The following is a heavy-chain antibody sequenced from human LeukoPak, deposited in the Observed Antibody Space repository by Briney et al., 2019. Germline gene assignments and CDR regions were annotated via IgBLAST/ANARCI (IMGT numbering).Heavy chain of an antibody. CDR1: VNIFPKYG. J-gene: IGHJ4*02. CDR3: ALTDTDDSLDS. D-gene: IGHD7-27*01. Sequence: ASVKVSCKTSVNIFPKYGVNWVRQAPGRGLEWMGWIRAYTGETVYAPGLQDRVTMTIDSSTNTAYMDLRSLRSDDTAFYFCALTDTDDSLDSWGQGTLVAVSS. V-gene: IGHV1-18*01. CDR2: IRAYTGET.